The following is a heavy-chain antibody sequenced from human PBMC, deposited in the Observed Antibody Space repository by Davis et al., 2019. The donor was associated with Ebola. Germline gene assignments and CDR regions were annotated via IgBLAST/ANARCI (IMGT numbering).Heavy chain of an antibody. V-gene: IGHV4-59*01. CDR3: AKPGSTFGVVRVDFFYYGMDV. CDR2: IYYSGST. CDR1: GGSISSYY. D-gene: IGHD3-3*01. J-gene: IGHJ6*04. Sequence: SETLSLTCTVSGGSISSYYWSWIRQPPGKGLEWIGYIYYSGSTNYNPSLKSRVTISVDTSKNQFSLKLSSVTAADTAVYYCAKPGSTFGVVRVDFFYYGMDVWGTGTTVTVSS.